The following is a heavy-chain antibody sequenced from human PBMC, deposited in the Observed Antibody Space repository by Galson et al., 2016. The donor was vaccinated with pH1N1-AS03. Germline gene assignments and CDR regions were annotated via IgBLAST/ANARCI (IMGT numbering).Heavy chain of an antibody. Sequence: ETLSLTCAVSGYSISSGFHWAWVRQPPSKGLEWIGTISHSGNTYYNPSLKSRVTMSVDTSKNQFSLKLSSVTAADAAVHYCARFSGSYQFDYWGQGTLVTVSS. V-gene: IGHV4-38-2*01. CDR3: ARFSGSYQFDY. J-gene: IGHJ4*02. CDR2: ISHSGNT. CDR1: GYSISSGFH. D-gene: IGHD1-26*01.